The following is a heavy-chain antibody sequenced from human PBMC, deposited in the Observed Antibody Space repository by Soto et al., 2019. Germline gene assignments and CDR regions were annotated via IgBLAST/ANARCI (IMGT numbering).Heavy chain of an antibody. CDR1: GYTXTDYY. V-gene: IGHV1-2*02. CDR3: ARDSKNSSSFIDS. Sequence: SXKVSYKASGYTXTDYYIDLVRQAPGQGLEWIGWINPKNGGTNYAQKFQVRVTMTSDKSISTAYMELIGLRSDDTALFFCARDSKNSSSFIDSWGQGTLVTVTS. J-gene: IGHJ4*02. CDR2: INPKNGGT. D-gene: IGHD6-6*01.